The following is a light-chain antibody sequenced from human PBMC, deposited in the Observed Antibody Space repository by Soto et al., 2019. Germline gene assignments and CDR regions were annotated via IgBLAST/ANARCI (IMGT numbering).Light chain of an antibody. CDR3: QQSYGSPWT. CDR1: QSISRF. J-gene: IGKJ1*01. CDR2: GAS. V-gene: IGKV1-39*01. Sequence: DIQMTQSNSSLSASVGDRVTITCRASQSISRFLNWYQQKPGKAPKALISGASTLQNEVPSRFSGSGSGTDFTLTISRLQPGDFATYYCQQSYGSPWTLGQGTKVDIK.